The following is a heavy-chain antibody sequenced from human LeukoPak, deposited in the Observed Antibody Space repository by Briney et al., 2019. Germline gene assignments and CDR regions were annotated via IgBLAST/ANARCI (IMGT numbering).Heavy chain of an antibody. Sequence: PGGSLRLSCAASGFSFSSYWLSWVRQAPGKGLEWVANIKSSGRETYYEDSVRGRFTISRENTKNSLYLQMNSLRVEDTAVYYCTCDLDRSDGPWGQGTMVSVSS. CDR2: IKSSGRET. D-gene: IGHD2-8*01. J-gene: IGHJ3*01. V-gene: IGHV3-7*01. CDR1: GFSFSSYW. CDR3: TCDLDRSDGP.